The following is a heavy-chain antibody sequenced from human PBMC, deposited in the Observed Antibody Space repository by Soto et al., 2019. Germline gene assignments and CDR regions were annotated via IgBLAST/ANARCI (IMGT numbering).Heavy chain of an antibody. Sequence: QVQLVQSGAEVKKPGASVKVSCKASGYTFTSYAMHWVRQAPGQRLEWMGWINAGNGNTKYSQKFQGRVTITRDTSASTAYMELSSLRSEDTAVYYCARGVEYSSGWYPRWFDPWGQGTLVTVSS. J-gene: IGHJ5*02. CDR3: ARGVEYSSGWYPRWFDP. CDR1: GYTFTSYA. D-gene: IGHD6-19*01. CDR2: INAGNGNT. V-gene: IGHV1-3*01.